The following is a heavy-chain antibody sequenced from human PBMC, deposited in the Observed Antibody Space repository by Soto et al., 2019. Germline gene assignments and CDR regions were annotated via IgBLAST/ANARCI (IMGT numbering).Heavy chain of an antibody. CDR1: GFTFRNYG. Sequence: PGGSLRLSCAASGFTFRNYGMNWVRQAPGKGLEWVGRIKSKTDGGTTDYAAPVKGRFTISRDDSKNTLYLQMNSLKTEDTAVYYCTTLPSRWSGYGMDVWGQGTTVTVSS. V-gene: IGHV3-15*07. J-gene: IGHJ6*02. CDR2: IKSKTDGGTT. D-gene: IGHD3-3*01. CDR3: TTLPSRWSGYGMDV.